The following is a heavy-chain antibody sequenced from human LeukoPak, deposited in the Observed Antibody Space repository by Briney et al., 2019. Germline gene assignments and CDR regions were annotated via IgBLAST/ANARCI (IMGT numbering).Heavy chain of an antibody. D-gene: IGHD6-19*01. CDR3: ARAGSSGWYPHYYFDY. Sequence: SETLSLTCTVSGGSINNYYWSWIRQPAEKGLEWIGRMHPSGSTNYNPSLKSRVTMSVDTSKNQFSLKLSSVTAADTAVYYCARAGSSGWYPHYYFDYWGQGTLVTVSS. CDR1: GGSINNYY. V-gene: IGHV4-4*07. J-gene: IGHJ4*02. CDR2: MHPSGST.